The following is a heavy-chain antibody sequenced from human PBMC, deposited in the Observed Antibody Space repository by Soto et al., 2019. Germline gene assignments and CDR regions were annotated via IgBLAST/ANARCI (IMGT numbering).Heavy chain of an antibody. CDR2: IIPIFGTA. CDR1: GGTFSSYA. Sequence: SVKVSCKASGGTFSSYAISWVRQAPGQGLEWMGGIIPIFGTANYAENFQGRVTITADKSTKTSYMELTSLRSEDTALYFCATWRHYSGSYCFDYWGQGTLVTVSS. V-gene: IGHV1-69*06. CDR3: ATWRHYSGSYCFDY. J-gene: IGHJ4*02. D-gene: IGHD1-26*01.